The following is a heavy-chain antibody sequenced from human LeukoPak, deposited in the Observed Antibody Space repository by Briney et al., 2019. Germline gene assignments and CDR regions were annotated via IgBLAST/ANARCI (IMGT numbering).Heavy chain of an antibody. Sequence: GGSLRLSCAASGFTVSSNYMSWVRQAPGKGLEWVSLIYSGGGTYYADSAKGRFTISRDNSKNTLYLQMNSLRAEDTAVYYCASGYSYGHDAFDIWGQGTMVTVSS. CDR2: IYSGGGT. CDR3: ASGYSYGHDAFDI. V-gene: IGHV3-66*01. CDR1: GFTVSSNY. J-gene: IGHJ3*02. D-gene: IGHD5-18*01.